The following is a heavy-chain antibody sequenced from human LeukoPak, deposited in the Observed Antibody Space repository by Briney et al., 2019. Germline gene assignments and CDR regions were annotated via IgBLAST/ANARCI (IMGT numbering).Heavy chain of an antibody. CDR3: AKAGARGNVNWFDS. J-gene: IGHJ5*01. CDR2: ISWNSGSI. Sequence: GGSLRLSCAASGFTFDDYAMHWVRQAPGKGLEWVSGISWNSGSIGYADSVKGRFTISRDNAKNSLYLQMNSLRAEDTAVYYCAKAGARGNVNWFDSWGQGTLVTVSS. CDR1: GFTFDDYA. D-gene: IGHD1-1*01. V-gene: IGHV3-9*01.